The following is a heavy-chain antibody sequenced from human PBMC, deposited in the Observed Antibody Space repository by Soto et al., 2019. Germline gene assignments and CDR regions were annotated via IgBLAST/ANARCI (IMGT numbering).Heavy chain of an antibody. CDR2: ISYDGSNK. Sequence: PGGSLRLSCAASGFTFSSYGMHWVRQAPGKGLEWVAVISYDGSNKYYADSVKGRFTISRDNSKNTLYLQMNSLRAEDTAVYYCAKVADTAMVVNYYYGMDVWGQGTTVTVSS. V-gene: IGHV3-30*18. CDR1: GFTFSSYG. CDR3: AKVADTAMVVNYYYGMDV. D-gene: IGHD5-18*01. J-gene: IGHJ6*02.